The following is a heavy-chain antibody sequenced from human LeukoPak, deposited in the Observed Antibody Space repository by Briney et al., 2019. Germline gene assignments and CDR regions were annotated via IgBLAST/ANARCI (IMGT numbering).Heavy chain of an antibody. CDR3: ARDPGMHYDFWRTYFDY. D-gene: IGHD3-3*01. J-gene: IGHJ4*02. CDR2: ISYDGSNK. CDR1: GFTFSSYA. V-gene: IGHV3-30*01. Sequence: PGGSLRLSCAASGFTFSSYAMHWVRQAPGKGLEWVAVISYDGSNKYYADSVKGRFTISRDNSKNTLYLQMNSLRAEDTAVYYCARDPGMHYDFWRTYFDYWGQGTLVTVSS.